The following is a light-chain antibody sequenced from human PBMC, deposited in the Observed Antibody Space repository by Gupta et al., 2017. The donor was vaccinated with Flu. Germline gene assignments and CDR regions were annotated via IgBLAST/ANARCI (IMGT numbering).Light chain of an antibody. V-gene: IGKV1-39*01. Sequence: DIQMPHSPSSLSASVGDRVTIPCRASQSIGKYLNWYQLKPGKAPKLLIYAASRLQSGVPSRCSSRGSETDFTLTSNTLQPEDFATYYGQQTYRVPHSFGQGTKVEIK. CDR2: AAS. CDR3: QQTYRVPHS. CDR1: QSIGKY. J-gene: IGKJ2*03.